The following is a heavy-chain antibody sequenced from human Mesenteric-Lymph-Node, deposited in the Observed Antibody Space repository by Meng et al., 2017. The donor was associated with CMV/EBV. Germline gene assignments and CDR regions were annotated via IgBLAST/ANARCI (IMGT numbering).Heavy chain of an antibody. D-gene: IGHD2-15*01. CDR3: ARRSALDY. V-gene: IGHV3-7*01. Sequence: GESLKISCAASGFTFSSYWMSWVRQAPGKGLEWVASIRLDGGEKHYVDSVEGRFTISGDNAKNSLHLQMNSLRTEDTAVYYCARRSALDYWGQGTLVTVSS. CDR1: GFTFSSYW. CDR2: IRLDGGEK. J-gene: IGHJ4*02.